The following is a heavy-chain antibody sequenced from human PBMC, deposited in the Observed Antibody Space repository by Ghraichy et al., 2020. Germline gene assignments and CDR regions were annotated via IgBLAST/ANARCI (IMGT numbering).Heavy chain of an antibody. CDR2: ISYSGST. J-gene: IGHJ5*02. V-gene: IGHV4-39*01. D-gene: IGHD1-26*01. CDR1: GGSISSSSYY. CDR3: ARRAKVGVTGVWFDP. Sequence: LSLTCTVSGGSISSSSYYWGWIRQPPGKGLEWIGSISYSGSTYYNPSLKSRLTISVDTSKNQFSLKLSSVTAADTALYYCARRAKVGVTGVWFDPWGQGTLVTVSS.